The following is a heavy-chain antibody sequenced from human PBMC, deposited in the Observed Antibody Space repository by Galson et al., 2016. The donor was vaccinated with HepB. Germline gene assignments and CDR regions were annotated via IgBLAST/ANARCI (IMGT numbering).Heavy chain of an antibody. CDR3: ARSYDSSGYYLLTYGMDV. Sequence: SLRLSCAASGFNFRSYAIHWVRQAPGKGPEWVAVISYDGSNKYYADSVKGRFTISRDNSKNMLYLQMNSLRAEDTAVFYCARSYDSSGYYLLTYGMDVWGQGTTVTVSS. D-gene: IGHD3-22*01. CDR1: GFNFRSYA. CDR2: ISYDGSNK. J-gene: IGHJ6*02. V-gene: IGHV3-30*04.